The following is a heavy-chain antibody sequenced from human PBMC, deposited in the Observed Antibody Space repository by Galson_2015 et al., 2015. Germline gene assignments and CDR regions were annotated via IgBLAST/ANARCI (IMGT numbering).Heavy chain of an antibody. D-gene: IGHD1-26*01. Sequence: SGGSTYYADSVEGRFTISRDNSKNTLYLQMNSLRAEDTAVYYCARSVEGSYAPFDYWGQGTLVTVSS. CDR2: SGGST. J-gene: IGHJ4*02. V-gene: IGHV3-66*02. CDR3: ARSVEGSYAPFDY.